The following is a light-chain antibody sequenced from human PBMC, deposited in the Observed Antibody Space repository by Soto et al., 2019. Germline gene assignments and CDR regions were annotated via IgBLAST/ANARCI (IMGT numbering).Light chain of an antibody. Sequence: EIVMTQSPGTLSVSPGERATLSCRASQSVSSNLAWYQHKPGQAPRLLMYDASTRATGIPARFSGSGSGTEFTLTISSLQSEDFAVYYCQQYNNWPRTFGQGTKVEI. CDR3: QQYNNWPRT. J-gene: IGKJ1*01. CDR1: QSVSSN. V-gene: IGKV3-15*01. CDR2: DAS.